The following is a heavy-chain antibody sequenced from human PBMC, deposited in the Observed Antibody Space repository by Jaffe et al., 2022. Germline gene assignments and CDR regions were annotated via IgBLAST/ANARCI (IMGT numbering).Heavy chain of an antibody. CDR2: INAGNGNT. Sequence: QVQLVQSGAEVKKPGASVKVSCKASGYTFTSYAMHWVRQAPGQRLEWMGWINAGNGNTKYSQKFQGRVTITRDTSASTAYMELSSLRSEDTAVYYCARDNLVSGWYSTLYYYYYMDVWGKGTTVTVSS. CDR3: ARDNLVSGWYSTLYYYYYMDV. J-gene: IGHJ6*03. V-gene: IGHV1-3*01. CDR1: GYTFTSYA. D-gene: IGHD6-19*01.